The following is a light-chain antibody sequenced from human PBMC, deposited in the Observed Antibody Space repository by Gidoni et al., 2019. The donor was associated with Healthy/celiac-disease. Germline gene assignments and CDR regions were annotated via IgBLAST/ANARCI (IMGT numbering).Light chain of an antibody. Sequence: SSELTQDPAVSVALGQTVRITCQGDSLSSYYASWYQQKPGHAPVLVIYGKNNRPAGIPDRFSGSSAGNTASLTITGAQAEDEADYYCNSRDSSGNLVVFGGGTKLTVL. V-gene: IGLV3-19*01. CDR1: SLSSYY. J-gene: IGLJ2*01. CDR3: NSRDSSGNLVV. CDR2: GKN.